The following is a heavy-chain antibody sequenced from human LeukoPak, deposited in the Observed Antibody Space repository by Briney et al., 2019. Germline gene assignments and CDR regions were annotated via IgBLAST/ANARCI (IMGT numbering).Heavy chain of an antibody. CDR1: GFVVSDNY. CDR2: IYTSGIT. D-gene: IGHD4-23*01. V-gene: IGHV3-66*02. CDR3: VGYYVGKFDY. J-gene: IGHJ4*02. Sequence: QPGGSLRLSCAASGFVVSDNYMSWVRQAPGQGLEWVSLIYTSGITKYTDSVKGRFTISRDNAKNTLYLQMNTLSAEDTAVYYCVGYYVGKFDYWGQGTLVTVPS.